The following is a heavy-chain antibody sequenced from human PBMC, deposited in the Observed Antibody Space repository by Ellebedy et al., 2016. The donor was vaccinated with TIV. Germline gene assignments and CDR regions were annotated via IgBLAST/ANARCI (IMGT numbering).Heavy chain of an antibody. CDR1: GFTVSYNY. J-gene: IGHJ4*02. CDR3: ARGASMVRGAA. D-gene: IGHD3-10*01. V-gene: IGHV3-66*01. Sequence: GESLKTSCAASGFTVSYNYMTWVRQAPGKRLQWVSVIFSGGSTYYADSVKGRFTISRENSKNTLYLQMNSLRAEDTGVYYCARGASMVRGAAWGQGTLVTVSS. CDR2: IFSGGST.